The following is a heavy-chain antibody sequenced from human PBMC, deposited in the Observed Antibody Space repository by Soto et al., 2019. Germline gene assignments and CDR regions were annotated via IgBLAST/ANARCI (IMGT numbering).Heavy chain of an antibody. CDR2: INAGNGNT. V-gene: IGHV1-3*01. CDR3: ACPSYGSGNFY. CDR1: GYTFSNYL. D-gene: IGHD3-10*01. Sequence: QVQLVQSGAEVKKPGASVKVSCRASGYTFSNYLLHWVRQAPGQRLEWMGWINAGNGNTKYSQKFQGRVTLTRDTSASAAYMELSSLRSEDTAVYYCACPSYGSGNFYWGQGTLVTVSS. J-gene: IGHJ4*02.